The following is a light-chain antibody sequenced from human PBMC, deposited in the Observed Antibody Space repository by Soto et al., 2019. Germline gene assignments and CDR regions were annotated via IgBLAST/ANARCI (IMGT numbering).Light chain of an antibody. CDR2: GAS. J-gene: IGKJ1*01. Sequence: EIVLTQSPGTLSLSPGDRATPSCRASQSIGSSLAWYQQKPGQAPRLLIYGASSRATGIPARFSGSGSGTEFTLTISSLQSEDFAVYYCQQYNNWPPRTFGQGTKVDIK. V-gene: IGKV3-15*01. CDR1: QSIGSS. CDR3: QQYNNWPPRT.